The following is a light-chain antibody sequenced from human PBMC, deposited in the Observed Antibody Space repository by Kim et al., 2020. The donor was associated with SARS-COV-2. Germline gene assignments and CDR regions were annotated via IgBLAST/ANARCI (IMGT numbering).Light chain of an antibody. Sequence: DIQLTQSPCSLSASVGDRVTITCRASQGISSYLAWYQQKAGKVPKLLIYAASALQSGVPSRFRGSGSGTDFTLTISSLQPEDVATYYCQRYNSVPWTFGQGTKVDIK. V-gene: IGKV1-27*01. CDR1: QGISSY. CDR2: AAS. J-gene: IGKJ1*01. CDR3: QRYNSVPWT.